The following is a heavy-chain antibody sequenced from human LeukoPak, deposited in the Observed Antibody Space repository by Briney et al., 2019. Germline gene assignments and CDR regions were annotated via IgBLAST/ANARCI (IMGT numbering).Heavy chain of an antibody. CDR3: AREMLGMSHYFEY. Sequence: PGGSLRLSCAASGFTFSTYAMHWVRQAPGKGLEFVSVINPNGDTTFYANSVRDRFTISRDNSKNTLYLQMGSLRPEDMAVYYCAREMLGMSHYFEYWGQGTLVTVSS. CDR2: INPNGDTT. V-gene: IGHV3-64*01. D-gene: IGHD7-27*01. CDR1: GFTFSTYA. J-gene: IGHJ4*02.